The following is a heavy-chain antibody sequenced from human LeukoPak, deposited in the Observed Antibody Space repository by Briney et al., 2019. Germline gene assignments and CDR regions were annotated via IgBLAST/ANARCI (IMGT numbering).Heavy chain of an antibody. D-gene: IGHD1-26*01. CDR3: ARGVGASAHSDY. CDR2: INPNSGGT. CDR1: GYTFTSYG. Sequence: ASVKVSCKASGYTFTSYGISWVRQAPGQGLEWMGWINPNSGGTNYAQKFQGRVTMTRDTSISTAYMGLSRLRSDDTAVYYCARGVGASAHSDYWGQGTLVTVSS. V-gene: IGHV1-2*02. J-gene: IGHJ4*02.